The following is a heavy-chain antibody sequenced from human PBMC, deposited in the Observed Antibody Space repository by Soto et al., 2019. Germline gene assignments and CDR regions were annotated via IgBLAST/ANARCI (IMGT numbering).Heavy chain of an antibody. J-gene: IGHJ4*02. CDR1: GGTFSSYA. CDR2: IIPIFGTA. D-gene: IGHD6-19*01. Sequence: QVQLVQSGAEVKKPGSSVKVSCKASGGTFSSYAISWVRQAPGQGLEWMGGIIPIFGTANYAQKFQGRVTITADESTSTAYMVLSSLRSEDTAVDYCARGTPLYSSGWYYFDYWGQGTLVTVSS. CDR3: ARGTPLYSSGWYYFDY. V-gene: IGHV1-69*01.